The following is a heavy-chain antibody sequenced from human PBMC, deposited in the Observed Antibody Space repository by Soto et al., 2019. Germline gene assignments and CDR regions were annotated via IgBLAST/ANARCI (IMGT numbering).Heavy chain of an antibody. CDR1: GFSINRSG. J-gene: IGHJ4*02. Sequence: PVKVSCKSSGFSINRSGVQWVRQARGQRLEWIGWIVVGSGNTDYAQKFQERVTITRDMSTSTAYMDLSSLRSEDTAVYYCAADKGHSYGHASYWGKGTPVTVSS. CDR2: IVVGSGNT. CDR3: AADKGHSYGHASY. D-gene: IGHD5-18*01. V-gene: IGHV1-58*01.